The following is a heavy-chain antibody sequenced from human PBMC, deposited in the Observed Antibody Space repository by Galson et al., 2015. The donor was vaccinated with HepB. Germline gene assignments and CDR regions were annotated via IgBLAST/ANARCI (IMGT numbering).Heavy chain of an antibody. CDR1: GYTFTSYA. CDR3: ARGGGSSSWLGFDP. J-gene: IGHJ5*02. D-gene: IGHD6-13*01. Sequence: SVKVSCKASGYTFTSYAMHWVRQAPGQRLEWMGWINAGNGNTKYSQKFQGRVTITRDTSASTAYMELSSLRSEDTAVYYCARGGGSSSWLGFDPWGQGTLVTVSS. CDR2: INAGNGNT. V-gene: IGHV1-3*01.